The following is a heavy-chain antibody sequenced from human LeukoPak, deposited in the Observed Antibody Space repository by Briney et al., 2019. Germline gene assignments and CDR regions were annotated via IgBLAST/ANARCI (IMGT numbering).Heavy chain of an antibody. Sequence: PSQTLSLTCTVSGGSISSGGYYWSWVRQHAGRGLEWVGYIYDSGSTYYNPSLKSRVTISLDTSKNQFSLKLSSVTAADTAVYYCARDRYYYGMDVWGQGTTVTVSS. CDR2: IYDSGST. CDR3: ARDRYYYGMDV. V-gene: IGHV4-31*03. CDR1: GGSISSGGYY. J-gene: IGHJ6*02. D-gene: IGHD1-14*01.